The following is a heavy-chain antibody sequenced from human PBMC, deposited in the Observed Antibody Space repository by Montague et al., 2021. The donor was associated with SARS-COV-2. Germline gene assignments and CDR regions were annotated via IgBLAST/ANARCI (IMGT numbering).Heavy chain of an antibody. Sequence: SETLSLTCTVSGGSISSGTYYWGWVRQPPGKGLEWIGTINYSGKTYYNPSLKSRVTISVDTSKNQFSLKVTSVTAADTAVYYCARRAQWQLSCFFDLWGRGTLVTVSS. D-gene: IGHD6-19*01. CDR3: ARRAQWQLSCFFDL. V-gene: IGHV4-39*01. CDR2: INYSGKT. CDR1: GGSISSGTYY. J-gene: IGHJ2*01.